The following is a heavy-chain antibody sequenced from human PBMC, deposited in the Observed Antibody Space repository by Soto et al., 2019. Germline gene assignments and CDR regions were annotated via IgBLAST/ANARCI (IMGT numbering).Heavy chain of an antibody. Sequence: EVLLVESGGGVVQPDRPLRLSCEASGFNFGNYAMHWVRQVPGKGLEWVSAISWNSGQLDYADSVRGRFTISRDNGKNSLYLEMNSLRPDDTALYFCAKDKSTGEYSYYRYMDVWGRGTTVIVSS. CDR3: AKDKSTGEYSYYRYMDV. D-gene: IGHD4-17*01. CDR2: ISWNSGQL. CDR1: GFNFGNYA. V-gene: IGHV3-9*01. J-gene: IGHJ6*03.